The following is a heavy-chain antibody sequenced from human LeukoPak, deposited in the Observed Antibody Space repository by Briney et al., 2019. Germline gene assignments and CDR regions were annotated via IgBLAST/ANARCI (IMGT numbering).Heavy chain of an antibody. CDR1: GGSISSYY. V-gene: IGHV4-59*01. D-gene: IGHD1-26*01. CDR3: ARGYSGSYGRFGY. Sequence: SETLSLTCTVSGGSISSYYWSWIRQPPGKGLEWIGYIYYSGSTSYNPSLKSRVTISVDTSKNQFSLKLSSVTAADTAVYYCARGYSGSYGRFGYWGQGTLVTVSS. J-gene: IGHJ4*02. CDR2: IYYSGST.